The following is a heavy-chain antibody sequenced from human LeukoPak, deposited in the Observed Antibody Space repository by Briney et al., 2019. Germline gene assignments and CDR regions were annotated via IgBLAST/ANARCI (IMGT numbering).Heavy chain of an antibody. CDR1: GGSISSYY. V-gene: IGHV4-4*07. CDR3: ARDDWYSSSWPGAFDI. D-gene: IGHD6-13*01. CDR2: IYTSGST. Sequence: SETLSLTRTVSGGSISSYYWSWIRQPAGKGLEWIGRIYTSGSTNYNPSLKSRVTMSVDTSKNQFSLKLSSVTAADTAVYYCARDDWYSSSWPGAFDIWGQGTMVTVSS. J-gene: IGHJ3*02.